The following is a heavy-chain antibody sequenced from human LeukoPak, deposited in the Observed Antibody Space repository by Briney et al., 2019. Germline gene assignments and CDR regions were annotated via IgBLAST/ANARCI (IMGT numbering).Heavy chain of an antibody. CDR3: ARDSGSGWFPNWFDP. CDR2: ISAYNGNT. J-gene: IGHJ5*02. V-gene: IGHV1-18*01. CDR1: GYTFTSYG. D-gene: IGHD6-19*01. Sequence: ASVKVSCKASGYTFTSYGISWVRQAPGQRLEWMGWISAYNGNTNYAQKLQGRVTMTTDTSTSTAYLELRSLRSDDTAVYYCARDSGSGWFPNWFDPWGQGTLVTVSS.